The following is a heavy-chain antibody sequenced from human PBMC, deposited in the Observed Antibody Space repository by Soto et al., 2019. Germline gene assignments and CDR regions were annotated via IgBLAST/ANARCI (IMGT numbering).Heavy chain of an antibody. J-gene: IGHJ4*02. CDR2: ISSSGSTI. D-gene: IGHD1-26*01. CDR3: ARGSWDSVSPFDY. Sequence: GGSLRLSCAASGFTFSSYEMNWVRQAPGKGLEWVSYISSSGSTIYYADSVKGRFTISRDNAKNSLYLQMNSLRAEDTAVYCCARGSWDSVSPFDYWGQGTLVTVSS. CDR1: GFTFSSYE. V-gene: IGHV3-48*03.